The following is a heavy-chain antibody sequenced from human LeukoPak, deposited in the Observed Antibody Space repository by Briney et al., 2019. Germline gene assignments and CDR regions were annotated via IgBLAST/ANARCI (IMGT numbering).Heavy chain of an antibody. Sequence: PGGSLTLSCAASGFIFSDHGMHWVRQPPGKGLEGVAVISHDESQTKYGDSVRGRFTISRDNSKNTLYLEINSLRAEDTAVYYCARDDSPVTTWFDYWGQGTLVTVSS. CDR3: ARDDSPVTTWFDY. CDR1: GFIFSDHG. CDR2: ISHDESQT. D-gene: IGHD4-17*01. J-gene: IGHJ4*02. V-gene: IGHV3-30*03.